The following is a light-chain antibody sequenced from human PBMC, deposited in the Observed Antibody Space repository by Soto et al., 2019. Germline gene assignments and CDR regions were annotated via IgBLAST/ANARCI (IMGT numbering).Light chain of an antibody. J-gene: IGKJ4*01. CDR1: QSIASY. V-gene: IGKV1-39*01. CDR3: QQSYTTPLT. CDR2: AAS. Sequence: DIQMTQSPSSLSASVGDRVTITCRASQSIASYLNWYQQKPGKAPNLLIYAASSLQSGVPSRFSGSASGIDFTLTISSLQPEDFATYYCQQSYTTPLTFGGGTKVEIK.